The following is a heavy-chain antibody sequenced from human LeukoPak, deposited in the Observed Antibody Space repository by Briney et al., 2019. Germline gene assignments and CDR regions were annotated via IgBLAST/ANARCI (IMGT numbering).Heavy chain of an antibody. Sequence: SETLSLTCTVSGGSISSYYWSWIRQPPGKGLEWIGYIYYSGSTYYNPSLKSRVTISVDTSKNQFSLKLSSVTAADTAVYYCARGPPDIVVVPAAISPYYFDYWGQGTLVTVSS. D-gene: IGHD2-2*02. CDR1: GGSISSYY. CDR2: IYYSGST. J-gene: IGHJ4*02. V-gene: IGHV4-59*12. CDR3: ARGPPDIVVVPAAISPYYFDY.